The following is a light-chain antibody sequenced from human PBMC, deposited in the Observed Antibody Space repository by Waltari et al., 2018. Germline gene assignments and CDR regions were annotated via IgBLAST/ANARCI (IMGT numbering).Light chain of an antibody. V-gene: IGLV3-27*01. Sequence: SYELTQPSSVSVSPGQTARITCSGDILAKKYARWFQQKPGQAPVLVIYKDSERPSGIPERLSGSSSETTVTLTISGAQVEDEADYYCYSATDDSLGVFGGGTKLTVL. CDR3: YSATDDSLGV. J-gene: IGLJ3*02. CDR1: ILAKKY. CDR2: KDS.